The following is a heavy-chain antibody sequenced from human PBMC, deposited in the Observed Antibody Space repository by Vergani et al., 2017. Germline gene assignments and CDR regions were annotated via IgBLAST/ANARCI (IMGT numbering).Heavy chain of an antibody. CDR3: ARESAHYDILTGYYDY. CDR2: ISGSGGST. J-gene: IGHJ4*02. Sequence: EVQLLESGGGLVQPGGSLRLSCAASGFTFSSYAMSWVRQAPGKGLEWVSAISGSGGSTYYADSVKGRFTISRDNSKNTLYLQMNSLRAEDTAVYYCARESAHYDILTGYYDYWGQGTLVTVSS. D-gene: IGHD3-9*01. CDR1: GFTFSSYA. V-gene: IGHV3-23*01.